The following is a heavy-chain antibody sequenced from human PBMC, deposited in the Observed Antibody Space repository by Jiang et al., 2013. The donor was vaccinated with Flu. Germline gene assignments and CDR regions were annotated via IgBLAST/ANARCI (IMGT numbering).Heavy chain of an antibody. V-gene: IGHV4-39*01. Sequence: GSGLVKPSETLSLTCTVSGGSISSSSYYWGWIRQPPGKGLEWIGSIYYSGSTYYNPSLKSRVTISVDTSKNQFSLKLSSVTAADTAVYYCARQGGIVVVVAAKFDYWGQGTLVTVSS. CDR2: IYYSGST. D-gene: IGHD2-15*01. J-gene: IGHJ4*02. CDR1: GGSISSSSYY. CDR3: ARQGGIVVVVAAKFDY.